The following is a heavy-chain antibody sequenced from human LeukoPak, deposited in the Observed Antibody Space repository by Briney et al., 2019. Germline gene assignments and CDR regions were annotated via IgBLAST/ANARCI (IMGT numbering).Heavy chain of an antibody. CDR2: IYSTGST. Sequence: PSETLSLTCTVSGGSISNYYWSWIRQAAGKGLEWIGRIYSTGSTNYNPSLKSRVTISVGTSKNQFSLKLNSLTAADTAVYYCTRDRGDYGGPDYWGRGTLVTVSS. D-gene: IGHD4-23*01. V-gene: IGHV4-4*07. J-gene: IGHJ4*02. CDR1: GGSISNYY. CDR3: TRDRGDYGGPDY.